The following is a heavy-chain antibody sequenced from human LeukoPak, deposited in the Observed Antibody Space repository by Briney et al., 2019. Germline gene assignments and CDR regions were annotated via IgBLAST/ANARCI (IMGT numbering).Heavy chain of an antibody. CDR2: ISAYNGNT. J-gene: IGHJ3*02. Sequence: ASVKVSCKASGYTFTSYGTSWVRQAPGQGLEWMGWISAYNGNTNYAQKLQGRVTMTTDTSTSTAYMELRSLRSDDTAVYYCARVPKLRRVGATDPADNRGAFDIWGQGTMVTVSS. CDR1: GYTFTSYG. CDR3: ARVPKLRRVGATDPADNRGAFDI. V-gene: IGHV1-18*01. D-gene: IGHD1-26*01.